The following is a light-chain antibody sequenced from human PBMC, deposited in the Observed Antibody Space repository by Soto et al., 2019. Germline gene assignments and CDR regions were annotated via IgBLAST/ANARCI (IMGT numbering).Light chain of an antibody. V-gene: IGKV1-39*01. Sequence: DIQMTQSPSSLSASVGDSVTITCRASQNIKTYLNWYQQKPGKAPNLLIYAASSLHSGVPSRFSGSGSGTEFTLTISSMQPEDFATYYCQQSYSTPITFGQGTRLEIK. CDR1: QNIKTY. J-gene: IGKJ5*01. CDR3: QQSYSTPIT. CDR2: AAS.